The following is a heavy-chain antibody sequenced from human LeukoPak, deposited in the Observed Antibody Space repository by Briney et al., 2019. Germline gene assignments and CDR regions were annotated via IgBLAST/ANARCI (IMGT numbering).Heavy chain of an antibody. D-gene: IGHD6-19*01. CDR3: ARVEQWLVGWEFVDWFDP. Sequence: GASVKVSCKASGYTFTGYYMHWVRQAPGQGLEWMGWINPNSGGPNYAQKFQGRGTMTRDTSISTAYMELSRLRSDDTAVYYCARVEQWLVGWEFVDWFDPWGQGTLVTVSS. J-gene: IGHJ5*02. V-gene: IGHV1-2*02. CDR2: INPNSGGP. CDR1: GYTFTGYY.